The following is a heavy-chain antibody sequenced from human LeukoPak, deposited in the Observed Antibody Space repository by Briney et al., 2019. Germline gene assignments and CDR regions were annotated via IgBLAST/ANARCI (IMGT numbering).Heavy chain of an antibody. CDR3: ARAVVGAIHDAFDI. V-gene: IGHV3-7*01. CDR2: IKQDGSEK. D-gene: IGHD1-26*01. J-gene: IGHJ3*02. Sequence: GGSLRLSCAASGFTFSRYWMGWVRQAPGKGREWVANIKQDGSEKYYVDSVKGRFTISRDNAKNSLYLQMNSLRAEDTAVYYCARAVVGAIHDAFDIWGQGTMVTVSS. CDR1: GFTFSRYW.